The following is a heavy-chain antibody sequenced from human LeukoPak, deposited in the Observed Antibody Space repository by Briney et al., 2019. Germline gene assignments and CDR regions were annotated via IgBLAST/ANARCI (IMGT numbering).Heavy chain of an antibody. CDR3: ATPPTGYSPGY. Sequence: GSSVKVSCKASGGTFSTFALSWVRQAPGQGPDWMGGIIPILGTANYAQKFQGRVTITADESTSTAYMELSSLTSEDTAVYYCATPPTGYSPGYWGQGTLVTVSS. CDR1: GGTFSTFA. J-gene: IGHJ4*02. CDR2: IIPILGTA. D-gene: IGHD4-23*01. V-gene: IGHV1-69*01.